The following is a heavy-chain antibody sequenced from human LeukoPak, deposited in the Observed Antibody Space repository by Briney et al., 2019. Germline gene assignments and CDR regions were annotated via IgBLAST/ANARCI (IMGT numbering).Heavy chain of an antibody. D-gene: IGHD1-26*01. CDR3: ARDPVEWELLLDY. CDR2: MNIDGSEK. V-gene: IGHV3-7*01. Sequence: GGSLRLSCAASGFTFSSYAMSWVRQAPGKRQELVANMNIDGSEKYYADSVKGRFSISRDNARNSVYLQMASLRVEDTAVYYCARDPVEWELLLDYWGQGTLVTVSS. J-gene: IGHJ4*02. CDR1: GFTFSSYA.